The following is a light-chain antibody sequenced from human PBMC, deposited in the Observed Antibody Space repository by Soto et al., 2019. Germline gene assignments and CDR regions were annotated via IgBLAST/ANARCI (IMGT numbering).Light chain of an antibody. CDR3: QQRSDWPIT. Sequence: ESVLTQSPVTLSLSPGDGATLSCRASQSVRSYLAWFQQKLGQPPRLLIYDASKRAAGIPARFSGSGSGTDFTLTINSLEPDDFAVYYCQQRSDWPITFGQGTRLEIK. V-gene: IGKV3-11*01. J-gene: IGKJ5*01. CDR2: DAS. CDR1: QSVRSY.